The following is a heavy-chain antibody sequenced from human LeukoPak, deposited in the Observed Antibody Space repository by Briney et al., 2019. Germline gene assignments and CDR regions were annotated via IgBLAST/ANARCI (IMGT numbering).Heavy chain of an antibody. Sequence: PGGSLRLSCAASGFPFSSYAMTWVRQAPGKGLEWVSTITASGAGIDYADSVKGRFTISRDNSKNRLYLQMNSLGAEDTAVYYCAKDGYCGSSSCVYWGQGTLVTVSS. CDR2: ITASGAGI. CDR1: GFPFSSYA. D-gene: IGHD2-2*03. J-gene: IGHJ4*02. CDR3: AKDGYCGSSSCVY. V-gene: IGHV3-23*01.